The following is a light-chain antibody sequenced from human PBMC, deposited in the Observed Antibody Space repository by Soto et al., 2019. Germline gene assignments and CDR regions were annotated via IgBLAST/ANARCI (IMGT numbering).Light chain of an antibody. J-gene: IGLJ2*01. CDR1: SSNIGSNT. V-gene: IGLV1-44*01. Sequence: QSVLTQPPSASGTPGQRVTISCSGSSSNIGSNTVNWYQQLPGTAPKLLIYSNNQRPSGVPDRFSGSKSGTSASLAISGLQSEDEADYYCEDWDDSMNGVVFGGGTKVTVL. CDR2: SNN. CDR3: EDWDDSMNGVV.